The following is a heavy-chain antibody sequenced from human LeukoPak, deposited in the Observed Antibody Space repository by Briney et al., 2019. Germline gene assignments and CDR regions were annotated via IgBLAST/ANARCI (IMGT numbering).Heavy chain of an antibody. D-gene: IGHD2-21*02. CDR1: GGSISSGDYY. J-gene: IGHJ4*02. CDR3: ARGFVVVTAILLGWYFDY. V-gene: IGHV4-30-4*01. CDR2: IYYSGST. Sequence: PSEPLSFTCTVSGGSISSGDYYWSWIRKPPGKGLEWIGYIYYSGSTYYNPSLKSRVTISVDTSKNQFSLKLSSVTAADTAVYYCARGFVVVTAILLGWYFDYWGQGTLVTVSS.